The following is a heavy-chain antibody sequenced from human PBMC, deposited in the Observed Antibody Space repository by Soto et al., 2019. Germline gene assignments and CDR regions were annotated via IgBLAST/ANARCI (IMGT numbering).Heavy chain of an antibody. CDR1: GFTFSSYG. J-gene: IGHJ5*02. D-gene: IGHD6-13*01. V-gene: IGHV3-30*18. CDR2: ISYDGSNK. Sequence: QVQLVESGGGVVQPGRSLRLSCAASGFTFSSYGMHWVRQAPGKGLEWVAVISYDGSNKYYADSVKGRFTISRDNSKNTLYLQMNSLRAEDTAVYYCAKSGGKLSQQLVLGWFDPWGQGTLVTVSS. CDR3: AKSGGKLSQQLVLGWFDP.